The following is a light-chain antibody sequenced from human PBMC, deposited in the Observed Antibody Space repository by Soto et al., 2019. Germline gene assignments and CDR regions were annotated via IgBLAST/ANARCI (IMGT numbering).Light chain of an antibody. Sequence: QPVLTQSPSASASLGASVKLTCTLSSGHSNYAIAWHQQEPEKGPRYLMKVNSDGSHTKGDGIPDRFSGSSSGAERYLTISSLQSEDEADYYCKTWGTGIRVFGGGTKVTVL. J-gene: IGLJ3*02. V-gene: IGLV4-69*01. CDR1: SGHSNYA. CDR3: KTWGTGIRV. CDR2: VNSDGSH.